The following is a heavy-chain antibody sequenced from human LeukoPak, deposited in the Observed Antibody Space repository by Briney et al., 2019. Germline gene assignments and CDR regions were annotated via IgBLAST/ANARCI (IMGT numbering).Heavy chain of an antibody. V-gene: IGHV3-9*01. CDR2: ISWNSGSI. CDR1: GFTFDDYA. J-gene: IGHJ4*02. D-gene: IGHD5-18*01. Sequence: SLRLSCAASGFTFDDYAMHWVRQAPGKGLEWVSGISWNSGSIGYADSVKGRFTISRDNAKNSLYLQMNSLRAEDTALYYCAKGARGYSYPPGDYWGQGTLVTVSS. CDR3: AKGARGYSYPPGDY.